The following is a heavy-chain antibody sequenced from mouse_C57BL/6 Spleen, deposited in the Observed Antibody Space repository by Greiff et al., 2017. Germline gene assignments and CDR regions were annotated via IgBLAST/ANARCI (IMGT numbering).Heavy chain of an antibody. CDR2: IDPSDSST. D-gene: IGHD2-5*01. Sequence: VQLQQPGAELVKPGASVKLSCKASGYNFTSYWMQWVKQRPGQGLEWIGEIDPSDSSTKYNPKFKGKATLTVDTSSSTAYMLLSSLTSEVSSVYYCAIPSYYSKGFGYAMAYWGHVTSVTVSS. V-gene: IGHV1-50*01. CDR1: GYNFTSYW. CDR3: AIPSYYSKGFGYAMAY. J-gene: IGHJ4*01.